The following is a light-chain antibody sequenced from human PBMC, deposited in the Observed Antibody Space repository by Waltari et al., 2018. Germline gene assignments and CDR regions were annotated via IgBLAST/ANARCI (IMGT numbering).Light chain of an antibody. CDR3: SSYTSTSTLLV. CDR1: SSDVGTYNF. Sequence: QSALTQPASVSGSPGQSITISCTGTSSDVGTYNFVSWYQQHPGKAPKLMIYEVSNRPSGVSNRFSGSKSGNPASLTISGLQAEDEADYYCSSYTSTSTLLVFGAGTKVTVL. V-gene: IGLV2-14*01. CDR2: EVS. J-gene: IGLJ1*01.